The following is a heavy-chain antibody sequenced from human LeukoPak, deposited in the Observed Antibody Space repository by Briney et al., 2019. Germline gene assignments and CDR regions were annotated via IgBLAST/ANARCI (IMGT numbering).Heavy chain of an antibody. CDR3: ARETLVGTTNYFDY. V-gene: IGHV4-4*07. CDR2: VYTSGFT. J-gene: IGHJ4*02. CDR1: GGSMNTFY. Sequence: SETLSLTCSVYGGSMNTFYWTWIRQPAGKGLEWIGRVYTSGFTKYNPSFRSRVSMSVDTSKKQLSLMLTSLTAADTAVYYCARETLVGTTNYFDYWGQGALVTVSS. D-gene: IGHD1-14*01.